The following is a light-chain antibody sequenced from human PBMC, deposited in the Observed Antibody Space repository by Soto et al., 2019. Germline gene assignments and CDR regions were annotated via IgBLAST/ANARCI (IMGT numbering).Light chain of an antibody. J-gene: IGKJ2*01. CDR2: KAS. Sequence: DIQLTQSPSTLSASVGDRVTITCRASQSISTWLAWYQQKPGTAPKLLIHKASTLESGVPSRFSGSRSGTEFTLTVISLQPDDFATYYCQQYNDSFPYTFGQGTKLEIK. CDR3: QQYNDSFPYT. CDR1: QSISTW. V-gene: IGKV1-5*03.